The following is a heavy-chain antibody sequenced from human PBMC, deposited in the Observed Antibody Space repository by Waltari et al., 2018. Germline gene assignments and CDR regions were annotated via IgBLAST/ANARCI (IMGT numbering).Heavy chain of an antibody. CDR2: ISWNSGSI. D-gene: IGHD5-18*01. J-gene: IGHJ4*02. V-gene: IGHV3-9*01. Sequence: EVQLVESGGGLVQPGRSLRLSCAASGFTFDDYAMHWVRQAPGKGLEWVSGISWNSGSIGYADSVKGRFTIARDNAKNSLYLQMNSLRAEDTAVYFCATAYSNSCFNHWGQGTLVTVSS. CDR1: GFTFDDYA. CDR3: ATAYSNSCFNH.